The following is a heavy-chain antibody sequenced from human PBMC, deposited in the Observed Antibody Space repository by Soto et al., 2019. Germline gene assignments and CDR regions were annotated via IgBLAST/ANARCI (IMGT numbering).Heavy chain of an antibody. V-gene: IGHV1-69*06. Sequence: QVQLVQSGTEVKKPGSSVKVSCKASGSSLSTIPISWVRQAPGQGLEWMGGTGSGTGPGNHAQKFQGRLTVTADKSTSTVYMELTSLSSEDTAVYYCARRDSGGFYRLFDSWGQGTLVTVSS. CDR3: ARRDSGGFYRLFDS. CDR1: GSSLSTIP. D-gene: IGHD2-15*01. CDR2: TGSGTGPG. J-gene: IGHJ4*02.